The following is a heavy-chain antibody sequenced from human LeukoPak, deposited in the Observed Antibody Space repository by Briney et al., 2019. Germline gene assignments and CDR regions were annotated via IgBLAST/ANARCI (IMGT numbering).Heavy chain of an antibody. D-gene: IGHD3-3*01. J-gene: IGHJ5*02. CDR2: ISAYNGNT. CDR1: GYTFTSYG. V-gene: IGHV1-18*01. CDR3: ARDLAVGDFWSGYYRWFDP. Sequence: GASVKVSCKASGYTFTSYGISWVRQAPGQGLEWMGWISAYNGNTNYVQKLQGRVTMTTDTSTSTAYMELRSLRSDDTAVYYCARDLAVGDFWSGYYRWFDPWGQGTLVTVSS.